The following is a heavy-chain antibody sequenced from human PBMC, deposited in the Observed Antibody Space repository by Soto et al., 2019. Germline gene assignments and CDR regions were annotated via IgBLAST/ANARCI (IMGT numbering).Heavy chain of an antibody. CDR1: GYTFTSYG. J-gene: IGHJ6*02. Sequence: GASVNVSCKASGYTFTSYGISWVRQAPGQGLEWMGWISAYNGNRNYAQKLQGRVTMTTDTSTSTANMELRSLRSDDTAVYYCARVITRRMDVWGQGTTVTVSS. CDR3: ARVITRRMDV. D-gene: IGHD3-22*01. CDR2: ISAYNGNR. V-gene: IGHV1-18*04.